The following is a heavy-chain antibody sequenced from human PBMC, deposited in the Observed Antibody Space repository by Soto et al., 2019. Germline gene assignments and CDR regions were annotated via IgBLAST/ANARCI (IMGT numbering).Heavy chain of an antibody. V-gene: IGHV1-3*01. CDR3: ARDHEAYSSSWYVWFVP. J-gene: IGHJ5*02. CDR2: INAGNGNT. Sequence: EASVKVSCKSSRYTFTSYAMHWVRQAPGQRLEWTGWINAGNGNTKYSQKFQGRVTITRDTSASTAYMELSSLRSEDTAVYYCARDHEAYSSSWYVWFVPWGQGTLVTVSS. D-gene: IGHD6-13*01. CDR1: RYTFTSYA.